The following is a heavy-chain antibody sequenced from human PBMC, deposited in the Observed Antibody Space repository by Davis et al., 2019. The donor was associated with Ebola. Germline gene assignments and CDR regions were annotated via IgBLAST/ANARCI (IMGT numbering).Heavy chain of an antibody. D-gene: IGHD3-10*01. J-gene: IGHJ6*02. CDR1: GYTFTSYG. CDR2: ISAYNGNT. V-gene: IGHV1-18*01. CDR3: ARLWFGELFMYGMDV. Sequence: AVSVKVSCKASGYTFTSYGISWVRQAPGQGLEWMGWISAYNGNTNYAQKLQGRVTMTTDTSTSTAYMELRSLRSDDTAVYYCARLWFGELFMYGMDVWGQGTTVTVSS.